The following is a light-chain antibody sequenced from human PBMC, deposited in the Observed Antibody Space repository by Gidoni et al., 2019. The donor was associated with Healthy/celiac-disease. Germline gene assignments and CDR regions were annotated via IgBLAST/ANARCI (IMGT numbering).Light chain of an antibody. CDR3: CSYAGSYTYV. Sequence: QSALTQPRSVSWSPGPSVTISCTGTSSDVGGYNYVSWYQQHPGKAPKLMIYDGSKRPSGVPDRFSGSKSGNTASLTISGLQAEDEADYYCCSYAGSYTYVFGTGTKVTVL. CDR1: SSDVGGYNY. J-gene: IGLJ1*01. V-gene: IGLV2-11*01. CDR2: DGS.